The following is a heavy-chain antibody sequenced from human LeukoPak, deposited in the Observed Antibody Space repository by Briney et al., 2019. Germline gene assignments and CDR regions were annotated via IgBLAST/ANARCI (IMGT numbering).Heavy chain of an antibody. CDR3: AKGAHYDILTGYQYYFDY. CDR1: GFTFSSYG. CDR2: ISYDGSNK. D-gene: IGHD3-9*01. Sequence: GGSLRLSCTASGFTFSSYGMHWVRQAPGKGLEWVAVISYDGSNKYYADSVKGRFTISRDNSKNTLYLQMNSLRAEDTAVYYCAKGAHYDILTGYQYYFDYWGQGTLVTVSS. V-gene: IGHV3-30*18. J-gene: IGHJ4*02.